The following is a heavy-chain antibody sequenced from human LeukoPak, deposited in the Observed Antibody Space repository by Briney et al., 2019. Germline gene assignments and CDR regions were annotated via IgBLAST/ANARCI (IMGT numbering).Heavy chain of an antibody. Sequence: GGSLRLSCAASGFTFSSYGMHWVRQAPGKGLEWVAVIWCDGSNKYYADSVKGRFTISRDNSKNTLYLQMNSLRAEDTAVYYCAKARGGATTTLFDYWGQEPWSPSPQ. CDR2: IWCDGSNK. CDR3: AKARGGATTTLFDY. CDR1: GFTFSSYG. V-gene: IGHV3-33*06. J-gene: IGHJ4*01. D-gene: IGHD1-26*01.